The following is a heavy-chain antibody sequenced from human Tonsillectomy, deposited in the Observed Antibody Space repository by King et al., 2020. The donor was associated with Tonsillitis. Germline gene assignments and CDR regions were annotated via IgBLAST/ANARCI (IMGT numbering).Heavy chain of an antibody. D-gene: IGHD6-19*01. V-gene: IGHV3-33*05. CDR3: ARERLYSRAWGIDY. Sequence: VQLVESGGGVVQPGRSLRLSCASSGFAFSSYGMHWVRQAPGKGLEWVAVISYDATRENYADSVKGRFTISRDNSKNTLYLQMNSLRAEDTAVYYCARERLYSRAWGIDYWGQGSLVTVSS. J-gene: IGHJ4*02. CDR2: ISYDATRE. CDR1: GFAFSSYG.